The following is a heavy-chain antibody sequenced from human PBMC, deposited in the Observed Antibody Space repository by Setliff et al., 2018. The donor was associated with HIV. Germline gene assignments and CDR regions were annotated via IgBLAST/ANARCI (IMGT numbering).Heavy chain of an antibody. D-gene: IGHD6-13*01. Sequence: SETLSLTCAVYGGSFSGYCWSWIRQPPGKGLEWIGEIQPGGRTYYNPSLKSRVTISVDTSKNQFSLKLRYVPAADPALYYCARGRYRSRWYASDHYYIDVWGKGTTVTVSS. CDR1: GGSFSGYC. J-gene: IGHJ6*03. V-gene: IGHV4-34*01. CDR3: ARGRYRSRWYASDHYYIDV. CDR2: IQPGGRT.